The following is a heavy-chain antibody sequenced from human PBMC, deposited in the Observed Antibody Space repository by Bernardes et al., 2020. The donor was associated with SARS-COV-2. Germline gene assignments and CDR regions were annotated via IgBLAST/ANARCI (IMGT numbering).Heavy chain of an antibody. J-gene: IGHJ6*02. V-gene: IGHV4-39*01. D-gene: IGHD2-21*02. Sequence: LSLTCAVSGGSITGSNYYWGWIRQPPGKGLEWIASMYSSGNTYYNPSLRSRVSKAVDPSKNQFSLRLTSVTAADTAVYYCAGSSCGRDCYIGGLRSWDYGMDVWGQGTTVTVSS. CDR3: AGSSCGRDCYIGGLRSWDYGMDV. CDR2: MYSSGNT. CDR1: GGSITGSNYY.